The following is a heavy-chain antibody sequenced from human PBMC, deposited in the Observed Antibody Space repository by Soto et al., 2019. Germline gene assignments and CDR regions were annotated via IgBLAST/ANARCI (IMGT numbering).Heavy chain of an antibody. D-gene: IGHD5-18*01. CDR1: GYSISSGYY. CDR2: IYHSGST. V-gene: IGHV4-38-2*02. Sequence: PSETLSLTCAVSGYSISSGYYWGWIRQPPGKGLEWIGSIYHSGSTYYNPSLKSRVTISVDTSKNQFSLELSSVTAADTAVYYCARDVDTAMMSWFDPWGQGTLVTVSS. J-gene: IGHJ5*02. CDR3: ARDVDTAMMSWFDP.